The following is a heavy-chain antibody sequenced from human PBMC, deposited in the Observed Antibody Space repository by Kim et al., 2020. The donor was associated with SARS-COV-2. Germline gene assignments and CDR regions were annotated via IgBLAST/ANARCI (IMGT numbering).Heavy chain of an antibody. D-gene: IGHD6-13*01. CDR2: IIPIFGTA. V-gene: IGHV1-69*13. J-gene: IGHJ4*02. Sequence: SVKVSCKASGGTFSSYAISWVRQAPGQGLEWMGGIIPIFGTANYAQKFQGRVTITADESTSTAYMELSSLRSEDTAVYYCARFPPLYSSSWYPLDYWGQGTLVTVSS. CDR1: GGTFSSYA. CDR3: ARFPPLYSSSWYPLDY.